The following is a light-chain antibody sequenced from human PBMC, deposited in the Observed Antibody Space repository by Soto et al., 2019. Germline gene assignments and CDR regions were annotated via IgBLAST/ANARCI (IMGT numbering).Light chain of an antibody. J-gene: IGLJ3*02. CDR2: GND. CDR1: SSNIGAGYD. Sequence: QSVLTQPPSVSVAPGQRVTISCAGSSSNIGAGYDVHWYQQLPGTAPKLLIYGNDNRPSGVPDRFSGSKSGTSASLAITGLQADDEADYYCQSYDSSLSDSVFGGGTKLTVL. V-gene: IGLV1-40*01. CDR3: QSYDSSLSDSV.